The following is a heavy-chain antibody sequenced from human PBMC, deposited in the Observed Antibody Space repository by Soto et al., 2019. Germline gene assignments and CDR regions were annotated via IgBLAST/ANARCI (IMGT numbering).Heavy chain of an antibody. J-gene: IGHJ3*02. CDR2: ISSSVRTI. Sequence: LRLSCGASGFTFSDYYMSWIRQAAAEGLEWASYISSSVRTIYYADSVKGLFTISMHNPKNSLYLQINSLRAQDTAVYYCASAYSDAFDIWGQGTLVTVSS. D-gene: IGHD2-21*01. CDR1: GFTFSDYY. V-gene: IGHV3-11*01. CDR3: ASAYSDAFDI.